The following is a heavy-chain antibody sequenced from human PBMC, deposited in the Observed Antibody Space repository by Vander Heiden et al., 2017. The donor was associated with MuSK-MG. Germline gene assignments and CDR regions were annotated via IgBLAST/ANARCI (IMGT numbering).Heavy chain of an antibody. CDR1: GYTSTTYD. D-gene: IGHD2-2*02. CDR3: ARGGDCSSTSCDMGMDV. J-gene: IGHJ6*04. V-gene: IGHV1-8*03. Sequence: QVQLVQSGAEVKKPGASAKVSCKASGYTSTTYDINWVRQATGQGLEWMGWMNPNSGNTGYAQKFQGRVTITRNTSISTAYMELSSLRSEDTAVYYCARGGDCSSTSCDMGMDVWGKGTTVTVSS. CDR2: MNPNSGNT.